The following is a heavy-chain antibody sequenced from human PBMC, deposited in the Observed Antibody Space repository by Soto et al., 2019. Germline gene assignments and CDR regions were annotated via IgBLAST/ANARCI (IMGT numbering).Heavy chain of an antibody. V-gene: IGHV4-34*01. CDR3: ARVGLYCSGGTCYSHDAFDI. Sequence: SETLSLTYDDYGFTFRGYYLSWIRQPPGKGLEWITEINHSGSTNYNPSLKSRVTISVDTSKSQFSLKLSSVTAADTAVYYCARVGLYCSGGTCYSHDAFDIWGQGTMVS. D-gene: IGHD2-15*01. J-gene: IGHJ3*02. CDR1: GFTFRGYY. CDR2: INHSGST.